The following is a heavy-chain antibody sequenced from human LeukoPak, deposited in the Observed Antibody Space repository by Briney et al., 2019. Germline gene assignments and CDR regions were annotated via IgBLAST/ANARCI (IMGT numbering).Heavy chain of an antibody. CDR1: GFTFSSSA. CDR3: ARGFRDYGDYSYYFDY. D-gene: IGHD4-17*01. V-gene: IGHV3-30-3*01. J-gene: IGHJ4*02. CDR2: ISNDGNYK. Sequence: GRSLRLSCAASGFTFSSSAMHWVRQAPGKGLEWVAVISNDGNYKSYADSVRGRFTISRDNSENTLCLQMNSLRPEDTALYYCARGFRDYGDYSYYFDYWGQGTLVTVSS.